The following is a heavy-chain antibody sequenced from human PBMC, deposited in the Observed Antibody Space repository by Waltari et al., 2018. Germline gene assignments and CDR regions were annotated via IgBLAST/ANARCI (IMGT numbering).Heavy chain of an antibody. CDR1: EYTFTSSY. CDR2: INPSCGST. CDR3: ARDTGALWMDV. V-gene: IGHV1-46*01. D-gene: IGHD2-21*01. Sequence: QVQLVQSGAEVKKPGASVKISCKTSEYTFTSSYIHWVRQAPGQGLEWMGIINPSCGSTSYAKKFQGRVTMTRDTSTSTVYMELSSLRSEDTAVYHCARDTGALWMDVWGQGTTVTVSS. J-gene: IGHJ6*02.